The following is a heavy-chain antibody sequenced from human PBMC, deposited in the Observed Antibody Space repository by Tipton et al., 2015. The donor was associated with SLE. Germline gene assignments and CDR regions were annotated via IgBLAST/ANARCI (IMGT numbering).Heavy chain of an antibody. CDR2: IYHSGST. CDR1: GYSISSGYY. CDR3: ARGLKGWLQFKSWYFDL. Sequence: TLSLTCAVSGYSISSGYYWGWIRQPPGKGLEWIGSIYHSGSTNYNPSLKSRVTISVDTSKNQFSLKLSSVTAADTAVYYCARGLKGWLQFKSWYFDLWGRGTLVTVSS. D-gene: IGHD5-24*01. V-gene: IGHV4-38-2*01. J-gene: IGHJ2*01.